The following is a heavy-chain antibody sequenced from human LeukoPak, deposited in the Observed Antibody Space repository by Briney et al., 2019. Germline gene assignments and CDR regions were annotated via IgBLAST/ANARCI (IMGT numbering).Heavy chain of an antibody. CDR1: GFTFSSYW. CDR2: IKQDGSEK. D-gene: IGHD2-8*01. V-gene: IGHV3-7*01. J-gene: IGHJ4*02. Sequence: GGSLRLSCAASGFTFSSYWMSWVRQAPGKGLEWVANIKQDGSEKYYVDSVKGRFTISRDNAKNSLYLQMNSLRDEDTAVYYCAGELYHAYFDYWGQGNLVTVSS. CDR3: AGELYHAYFDY.